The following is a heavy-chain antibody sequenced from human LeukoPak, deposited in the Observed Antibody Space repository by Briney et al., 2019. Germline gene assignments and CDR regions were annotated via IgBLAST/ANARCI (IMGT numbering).Heavy chain of an antibody. CDR2: ISSDNDKT. CDR1: GYTFTSHG. Sequence: ASVKVSCKASGYTFTSHGISWVRRAPGQGLEWMGWISSDNDKTNYGQKFQGRVTMTTDTSTTTVYMELRSLRSDDTAVYYCARGRIITIYGVDHHDAYDFWGQGTMVTVSS. D-gene: IGHD3-3*01. CDR3: ARGRIITIYGVDHHDAYDF. V-gene: IGHV1-18*01. J-gene: IGHJ3*01.